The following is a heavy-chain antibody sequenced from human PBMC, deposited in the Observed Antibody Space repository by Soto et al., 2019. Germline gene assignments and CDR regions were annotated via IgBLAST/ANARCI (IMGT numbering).Heavy chain of an antibody. CDR1: GGYISSSSCF. CDR2: IFYDGNT. Sequence: QVQLQESGPGLVKPSETLSLICSVSGGYISSSSCFWSWIRQPPGGRLEWIGYIFYDGNTKYNPSLESRVTISVDTSKSEFSLTLTSVTAADTAVYYCARVSRWVNYWGQGTLVTVSS. CDR3: ARVSRWVNY. V-gene: IGHV4-61*01. D-gene: IGHD1-26*01. J-gene: IGHJ4*02.